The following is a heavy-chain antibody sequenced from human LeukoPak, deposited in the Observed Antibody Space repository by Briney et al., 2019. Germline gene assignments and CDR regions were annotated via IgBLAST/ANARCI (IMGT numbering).Heavy chain of an antibody. CDR3: ASAVHLKDYGDYEESRGYYYYGMDV. CDR2: IIPIFGTE. Sequence: SVKVSCKASGCTLSSYAISWVRQAPGQGLEWMGGIIPIFGTENYAQKFQGRVTNTADESTSTAYMELSSLRSEDTTVYYCASAVHLKDYGDYEESRGYYYYGMDVWGQGTTVTVSS. V-gene: IGHV1-69*01. D-gene: IGHD4-17*01. CDR1: GCTLSSYA. J-gene: IGHJ6*01.